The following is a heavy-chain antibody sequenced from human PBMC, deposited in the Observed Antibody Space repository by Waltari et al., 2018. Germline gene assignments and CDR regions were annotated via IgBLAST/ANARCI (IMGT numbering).Heavy chain of an antibody. CDR2: INSDGSST. CDR3: ARVIYSSSWGDYDY. D-gene: IGHD6-6*01. J-gene: IGHJ4*02. CDR1: GFTFSSNW. Sequence: EVQLVESGGGLVQPGGSLRLSCAASGFTFSSNWMQWVRQAPGKGLVWVSRINSDGSSTSYADSVKGRFTISRDNAKNTLYLQMNSLRAEDTAVYYCARVIYSSSWGDYDYWGQGTLVTVSS. V-gene: IGHV3-74*01.